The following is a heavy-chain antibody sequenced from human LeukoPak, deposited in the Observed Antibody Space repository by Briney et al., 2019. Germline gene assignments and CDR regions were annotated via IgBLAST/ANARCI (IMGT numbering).Heavy chain of an antibody. D-gene: IGHD3-10*01. J-gene: IGHJ4*02. CDR1: GYTFTSYA. CDR2: INAGNGNT. Sequence: ASVKVSCKASGYTFTSYAMHWVRQAPGQRLEWMGWINAGNGNTKYSQKFQGRVTITRDTSASTAYMELSSLRSEDTAVYYCARDLLWFGESRYYFDYWGQGTLVTVSS. V-gene: IGHV1-3*01. CDR3: ARDLLWFGESRYYFDY.